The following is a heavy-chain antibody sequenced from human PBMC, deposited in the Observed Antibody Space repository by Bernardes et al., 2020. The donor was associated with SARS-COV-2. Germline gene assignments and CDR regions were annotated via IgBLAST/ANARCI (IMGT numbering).Heavy chain of an antibody. J-gene: IGHJ4*02. CDR3: ARSPYGSGWSFDY. V-gene: IGHV4-39*01. Sequence: SETLSLTCSVSGGSISSSNYYWGWIRQPPGTGLEWIGSIYYGGTTYYNPSLKSRVTVSVDTSKNQFSLKLSSVTAADTAVYYCARSPYGSGWSFDYWGQGTLVAVSS. D-gene: IGHD6-19*01. CDR1: GGSISSSNYY. CDR2: IYYGGTT.